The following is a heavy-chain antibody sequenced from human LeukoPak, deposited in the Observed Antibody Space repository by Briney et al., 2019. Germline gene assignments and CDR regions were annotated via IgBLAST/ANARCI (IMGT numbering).Heavy chain of an antibody. CDR1: GGSFSGYY. J-gene: IGHJ3*02. D-gene: IGHD3-22*01. Sequence: SETLSLTCAVYGGSFSGYYWSWIRQPPGKGLEWIGSIYYSGSTYYNPSLKSRVTISVDTSKNQFSLKLSSVTAADTAVYYCARRITMIVVVDAFDIWGQGTMVTVSS. CDR3: ARRITMIVVVDAFDI. CDR2: IYYSGST. V-gene: IGHV4-34*01.